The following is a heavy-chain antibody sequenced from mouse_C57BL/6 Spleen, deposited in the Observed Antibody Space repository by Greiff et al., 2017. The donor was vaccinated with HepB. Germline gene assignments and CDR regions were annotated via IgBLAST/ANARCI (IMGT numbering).Heavy chain of an antibody. D-gene: IGHD1-1*01. V-gene: IGHV1-50*01. J-gene: IGHJ2*01. CDR2: IDPSDSYT. Sequence: QVQLQQPGAELVEPGASVKLSCKASGYTFTSYWMQWVKQRPGQGLEWIGEIDPSDSYTNYNQKFKGKATLTVDTSSSTAYMQLSSLTSEDSAVYYCARGRDGFDYWGQGTTLTVSS. CDR3: ARGRDGFDY. CDR1: GYTFTSYW.